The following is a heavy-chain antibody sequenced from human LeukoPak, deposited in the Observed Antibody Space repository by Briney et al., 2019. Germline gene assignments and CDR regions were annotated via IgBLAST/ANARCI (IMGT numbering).Heavy chain of an antibody. V-gene: IGHV1-18*01. CDR1: GYTFTING. Sequence: ASVKVSCKASGYTFTINGISWVRQAPGRGLEWMGWIIANSGDTIYAEKFHGRVTLTRDTSTGTAYMELNSLTYDDTAVYYCARDRWYAFDYWGQGTLVTVSS. J-gene: IGHJ4*02. D-gene: IGHD6-13*01. CDR3: ARDRWYAFDY. CDR2: IIANSGDT.